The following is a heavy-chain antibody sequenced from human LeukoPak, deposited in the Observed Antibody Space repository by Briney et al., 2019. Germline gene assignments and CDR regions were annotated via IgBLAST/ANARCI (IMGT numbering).Heavy chain of an antibody. CDR3: AKDPYSGYDPYYFDY. CDR2: ISGSGGST. Sequence: GGSLRLSCAASGLTASSSYMSWVRQAPGKGLEWVSAISGSGGSTYYADSVKGRFTISRDNSKNTLYLQMNSLRAEDTAVYYCAKDPYSGYDPYYFDYWGQGTLVTVSS. V-gene: IGHV3-23*01. CDR1: GLTASSSY. J-gene: IGHJ4*02. D-gene: IGHD5-12*01.